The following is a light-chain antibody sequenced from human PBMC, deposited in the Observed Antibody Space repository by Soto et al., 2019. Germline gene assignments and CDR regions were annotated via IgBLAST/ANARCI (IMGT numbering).Light chain of an antibody. CDR2: GAY. J-gene: IGKJ5*01. V-gene: IGKV3-20*01. Sequence: EILLTQSPATLSLSPGERYTVSCLAIQSFRSSYLAWYPQKPGQDNRLLIYGAYSRATGIKDRFSGSGSGTDFTLTIRRLEPEDFAVYYCKQYGSSQDTFGKGKRVEIK. CDR1: QSFRSSY. CDR3: KQYGSSQDT.